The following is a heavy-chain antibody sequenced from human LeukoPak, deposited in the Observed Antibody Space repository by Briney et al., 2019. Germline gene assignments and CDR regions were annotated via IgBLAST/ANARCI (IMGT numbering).Heavy chain of an antibody. Sequence: QSSETLSLTCTVSGGSISSYYWGWIRQPPGKGLEWIGSIYYSGSTYYNPSLKSRVTISVDTSKNQFSLKLTPVTAADTAVYYCARDRNEADPFDYWGQGTLVTVSS. J-gene: IGHJ4*02. V-gene: IGHV4-59*12. CDR1: GGSISSYY. CDR3: ARDRNEADPFDY. CDR2: IYYSGST. D-gene: IGHD2-15*01.